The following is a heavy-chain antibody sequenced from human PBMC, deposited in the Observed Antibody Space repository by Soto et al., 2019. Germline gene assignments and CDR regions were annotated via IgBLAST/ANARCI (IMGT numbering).Heavy chain of an antibody. CDR2: IIPIFGTA. CDR1: GGTFSSYA. D-gene: IGHD1-1*01. CDR3: ARGDWNDGGDWYFDL. V-gene: IGHV1-69*01. Sequence: QVQLVQSGAEVKKPGSSVKVSCKASGGTFSSYAISWVRQAPGQGLEWMGGIIPIFGTANYAQKFQGRVTITADESTSTAYMELRSLGSEDTAVYYCARGDWNDGGDWYFDLWGRGTLVTVSS. J-gene: IGHJ2*01.